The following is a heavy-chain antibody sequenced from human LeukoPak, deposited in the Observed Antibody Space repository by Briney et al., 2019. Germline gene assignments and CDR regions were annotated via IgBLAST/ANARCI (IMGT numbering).Heavy chain of an antibody. V-gene: IGHV4-34*01. D-gene: IGHD2-21*02. CDR3: ARATAYCGGDCYVNWAYYFDY. J-gene: IGHJ4*02. CDR1: GGSFSGYY. Sequence: SETLSLTCAVYGGSFSGYYWSWIRQPPGKGLEWIGEINHSGSTNYNPSLKSRVTISVDTSKNQFSLKPSSVTAADTAVYYCARATAYCGGDCYVNWAYYFDYWGQGTLVTVSS. CDR2: INHSGST.